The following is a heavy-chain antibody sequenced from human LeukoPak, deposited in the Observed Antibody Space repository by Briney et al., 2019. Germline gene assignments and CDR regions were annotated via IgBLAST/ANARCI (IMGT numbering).Heavy chain of an antibody. CDR2: INPNSGGT. CDR1: GYSFTSYW. D-gene: IGHD4-17*01. V-gene: IGHV1-2*04. CDR3: ARTYGDYTPNYYGMDV. Sequence: GESLKISCKGSGYSFTSYWIGWVRQAPGQGLEWMGWINPNSGGTNYAQKFQGWVTMTRDTSISTAYMELSRLRSDDTAVYYCARTYGDYTPNYYGMDVWGQGTTVTVSS. J-gene: IGHJ6*02.